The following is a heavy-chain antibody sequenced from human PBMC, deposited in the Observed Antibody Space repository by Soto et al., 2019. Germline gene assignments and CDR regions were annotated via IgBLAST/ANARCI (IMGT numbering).Heavy chain of an antibody. V-gene: IGHV3-23*01. D-gene: IGHD1-26*01. CDR3: AKGMSGSYSYNWFDP. CDR2: IGGSGDST. Sequence: EVQLLESVGGLVQPGGSLRLSCAASRFTFSRYAMSWVRQAPGKGLEWVSAIGGSGDSTFYADSVKGRFTISRDNSKNPLYLQMNTRRAEDTAVYYCAKGMSGSYSYNWFDPWGQGTLVTVYS. J-gene: IGHJ5*02. CDR1: RFTFSRYA.